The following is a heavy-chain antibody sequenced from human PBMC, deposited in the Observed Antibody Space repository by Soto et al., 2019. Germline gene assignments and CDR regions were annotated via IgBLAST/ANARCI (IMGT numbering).Heavy chain of an antibody. V-gene: IGHV1-18*01. J-gene: IGHJ6*02. CDR2: ISAYNGNT. Sequence: ASVKVCCKASGYTFTSYGISWVRQAPGRGLEWMGWISAYNGNTNYAQKLQGRVTMTTDTSTSTAYMELRSLRSDDTAVYYCARDRSSGWSLAYYYYGMDVWGQGTMVTVSS. CDR3: ARDRSSGWSLAYYYYGMDV. D-gene: IGHD6-19*01. CDR1: GYTFTSYG.